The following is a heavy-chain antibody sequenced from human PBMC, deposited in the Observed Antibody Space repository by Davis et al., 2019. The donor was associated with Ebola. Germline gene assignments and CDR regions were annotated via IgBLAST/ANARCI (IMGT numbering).Heavy chain of an antibody. CDR2: ISSSSSYI. CDR3: ASNKFTVNPFDY. CDR1: GFTFSSYS. V-gene: IGHV3-21*01. J-gene: IGHJ4*01. Sequence: PGGSLRLSCAASGFTFSSYSMNWVRQAPGKGLEWVSSISSSSSYIYYADSVKGRFTISRDNAKNSLYLQMNSLRAEDTAVYYCASNKFTVNPFDYWGHGTLVTVSS.